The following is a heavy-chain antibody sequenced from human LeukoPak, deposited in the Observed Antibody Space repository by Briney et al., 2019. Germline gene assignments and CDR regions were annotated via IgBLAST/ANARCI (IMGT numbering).Heavy chain of an antibody. Sequence: SETLSLTCTVSGGSMSTYYWTWIRQPPGKGLEWIGYIYYSGTTNYNPSLKSRVTISADTSKNQFSLNLRSVTAADTAVYYCARGNYYRYYFDNWGQGTLVTVSS. D-gene: IGHD1-26*01. CDR3: ARGNYYRYYFDN. J-gene: IGHJ4*02. CDR2: IYYSGTT. V-gene: IGHV4-59*01. CDR1: GGSMSTYY.